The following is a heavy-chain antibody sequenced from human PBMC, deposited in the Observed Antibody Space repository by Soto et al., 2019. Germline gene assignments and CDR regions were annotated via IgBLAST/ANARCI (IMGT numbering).Heavy chain of an antibody. D-gene: IGHD5-12*01. CDR3: ARSGYSSHGMDV. CDR2: IYPGDSDT. J-gene: IGHJ6*02. V-gene: IGHV5-51*01. Sequence: PGESLKISCHGSGYRFTTSWIGWVRQMPGKGLEWMGTIYPGDSDTRYSPSFQGQVTISADKSMGTAYLQWRSLKASDTAMYYCARSGYSSHGMDVWGQGTTVTVSS. CDR1: GYRFTTSW.